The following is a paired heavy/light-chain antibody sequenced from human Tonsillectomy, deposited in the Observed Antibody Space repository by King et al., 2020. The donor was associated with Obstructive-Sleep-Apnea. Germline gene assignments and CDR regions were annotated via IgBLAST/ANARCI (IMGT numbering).Light chain of an antibody. V-gene: IGLV3-19*01. CDR3: NSRNIDGDQYI. J-gene: IGLJ1*01. Sequence: SSAVTQDPAVSVALGQTVRITCQGDSLRGDSASWFQQKPGQAPILVMFGKNNRPSGIPDRFSGSHSGNTASLTITGAQAEDEADYYCNSRNIDGDQYIFGTGTKVTVL. CDR1: SLRGDS. CDR2: GKN.
Heavy chain of an antibody. CDR3: AKDDGITMLVGVRH. D-gene: IGHD3-10*02. V-gene: IGHV3-23*01. CDR2: IRGADDGT. Sequence: EVALLESGGGLVQPGGSLRLSCAGSGFAFNTYIMNWVRQAPGKGLEWVSAIRGADDGTYYADSVKGRFTISRDKSKNTVYLQMTSLRDEDTALYYCAKDDGITMLVGVRHWGQGTPV. CDR1: GFAFNTYI. J-gene: IGHJ4*02.